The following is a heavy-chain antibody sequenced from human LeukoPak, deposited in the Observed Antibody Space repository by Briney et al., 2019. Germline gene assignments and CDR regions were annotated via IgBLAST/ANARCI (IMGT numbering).Heavy chain of an antibody. CDR3: TKDVGVILFDY. Sequence: GGSLRLSCAASGFTFSDYYMSWIRQAPGRGLEWVSYISSSSSYTNYADSVKGRFTISRDNAKSTLYLQMNSLRAEDTAIYYCTKDVGVILFDYWGQGTLVTVSS. D-gene: IGHD3-16*01. CDR1: GFTFSDYY. V-gene: IGHV3-11*05. J-gene: IGHJ4*02. CDR2: ISSSSSYT.